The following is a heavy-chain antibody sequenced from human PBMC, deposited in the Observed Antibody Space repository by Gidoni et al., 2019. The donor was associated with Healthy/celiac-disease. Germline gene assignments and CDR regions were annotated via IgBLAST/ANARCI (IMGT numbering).Heavy chain of an antibody. CDR2: IYHSGST. D-gene: IGHD3-22*01. V-gene: IGHV4-38-2*02. CDR3: ARTWYYYDSSGYYEWVMFFDY. CDR1: GYSISSGYY. J-gene: IGHJ4*02. Sequence: QVQLQESGPGLVKHSETLSLTCTVSGYSISSGYYWGWIRQPPGKGLEWIGSIYHSGSTYYNPSLKSRVTISVDTSKNQFSLKLSSVTAADTAVYYCARTWYYYDSSGYYEWVMFFDYWGQGTLVTVSS.